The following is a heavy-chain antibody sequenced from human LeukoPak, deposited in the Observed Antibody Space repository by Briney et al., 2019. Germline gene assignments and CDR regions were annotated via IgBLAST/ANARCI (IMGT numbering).Heavy chain of an antibody. J-gene: IGHJ6*02. V-gene: IGHV3-11*06. CDR2: ISGSSSDT. CDR1: GSTFSDQY. D-gene: IGHD2-2*01. CDR3: TRTARNVDG. Sequence: GGSLRLSCAASGSTFSDQYMNWIRQAPGKGLEWISYISGSSSDTNYADSVKGRFTISRDNAKNYLFLQMNSLRAEDTAVYYCTRTARNVDGWGPGTTVTVSS.